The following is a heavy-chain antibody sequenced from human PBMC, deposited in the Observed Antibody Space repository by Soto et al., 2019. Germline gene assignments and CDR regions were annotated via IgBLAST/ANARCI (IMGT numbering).Heavy chain of an antibody. CDR3: GRSHGAGSY. J-gene: IGHJ4*02. D-gene: IGHD4-17*01. Sequence: QVRLVESGGDLVKPGESLRLSCVASGFTFIDYYMNWVRQAPGKGLEWISYISSTGKNIYYSDSVKWRFIVSRDNATHSLFLQMNSLTADDTAVYYCGRSHGAGSYWGQGTRVTVSS. V-gene: IGHV3-11*01. CDR1: GFTFIDYY. CDR2: ISSTGKNI.